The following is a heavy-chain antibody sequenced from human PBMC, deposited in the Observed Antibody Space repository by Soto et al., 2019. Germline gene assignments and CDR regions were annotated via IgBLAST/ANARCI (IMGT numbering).Heavy chain of an antibody. CDR3: ARRGGGDYIYYYYGMVV. CDR1: GYSFTSYW. D-gene: IGHD4-17*01. CDR2: SYPGDSDT. J-gene: IGHJ6*02. V-gene: IGHV5-51*01. Sequence: GASLKITCKGSGYSFTSYWIGWVRQMPGKGLEWMGISYPGDSDTRYSPSFQGQVTISADKSISTAYLQWSSLKASDTAMYYCARRGGGDYIYYYYGMVVWGQVTTVTVSS.